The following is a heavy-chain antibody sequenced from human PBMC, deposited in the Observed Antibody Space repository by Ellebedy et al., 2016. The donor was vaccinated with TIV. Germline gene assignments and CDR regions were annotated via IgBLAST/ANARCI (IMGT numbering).Heavy chain of an antibody. V-gene: IGHV4-59*01. Sequence: MPSEILSLTCTVSEGSISHYYWSWIRQPPGKGLEWIGYIYNNGNTNYNPSLKSRVTISVDTSKNQFSLKLSSVTAADTAVYYCARVQIWGDYYFDYWGQGTLVTVSS. CDR3: ARVQIWGDYYFDY. CDR2: IYNNGNT. D-gene: IGHD2-21*02. CDR1: EGSISHYY. J-gene: IGHJ4*02.